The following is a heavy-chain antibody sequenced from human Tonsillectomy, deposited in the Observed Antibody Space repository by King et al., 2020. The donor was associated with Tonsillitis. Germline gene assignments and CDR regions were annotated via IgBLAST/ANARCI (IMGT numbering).Heavy chain of an antibody. CDR2: IIPIFGTA. CDR3: ARDLYGDYDGASLGDDY. Sequence: VQLVESGAEVKKPGSSVKVSCKASGGTFSSYAISWVRQAPGQGLEWMGGIIPIFGTANYAQKFQGRVTITADESTSTAYMELSSLRSEDTAVYYCARDLYGDYDGASLGDDYWGQGTLVTVSS. D-gene: IGHD4-17*01. V-gene: IGHV1-69*01. CDR1: GGTFSSYA. J-gene: IGHJ4*02.